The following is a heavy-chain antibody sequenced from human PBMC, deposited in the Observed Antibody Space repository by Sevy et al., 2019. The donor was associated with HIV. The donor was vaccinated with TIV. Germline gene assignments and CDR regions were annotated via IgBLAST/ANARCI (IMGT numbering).Heavy chain of an antibody. J-gene: IGHJ4*02. Sequence: SETLSLTCAVYGGSFSGYYWSWIRQPPGKGLEWFGEINHSGSTNYNPSIKSRVTISVDTSKNQFSLKLSSVTAADTAVYYCARLDSSGWSENFDYWGQGTLVTVSS. CDR3: ARLDSSGWSENFDY. CDR1: GGSFSGYY. CDR2: INHSGST. V-gene: IGHV4-34*01. D-gene: IGHD6-19*01.